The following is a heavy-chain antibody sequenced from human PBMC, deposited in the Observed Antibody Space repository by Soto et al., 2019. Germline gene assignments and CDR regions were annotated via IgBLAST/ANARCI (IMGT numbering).Heavy chain of an antibody. CDR2: IWYDGSNK. CDR3: AREFYCSGGSCYLFYYYYYGMDV. V-gene: IGHV3-33*01. CDR1: GFNFSSYG. J-gene: IGHJ6*02. Sequence: GGSLRLSCAASGFNFSSYGMHRVRQAPGEGREWVAVIWYDGSNKYYADSVKGRFTISRDNSKNTLYLQMNSLRAEDTAVYYCAREFYCSGGSCYLFYYYYYGMDVWGQGTTVTVSS. D-gene: IGHD2-15*01.